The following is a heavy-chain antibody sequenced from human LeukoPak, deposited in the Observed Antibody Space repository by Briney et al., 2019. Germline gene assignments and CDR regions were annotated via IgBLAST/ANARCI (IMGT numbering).Heavy chain of an antibody. V-gene: IGHV4-34*01. CDR2: INHSGST. CDR1: GGSFSGYY. CDR3: ARSHRVGNFDY. J-gene: IGHJ4*02. Sequence: SETLSLTCAVYGGSFSGYYWSWIRQPPGKGLEWIGEINHSGSTNYNPSLKSRVTISVDTSKNQFSLQLNSVTPEDTAVYYCARSHRVGNFDYWGQGTLVTVSS. D-gene: IGHD1-14*01.